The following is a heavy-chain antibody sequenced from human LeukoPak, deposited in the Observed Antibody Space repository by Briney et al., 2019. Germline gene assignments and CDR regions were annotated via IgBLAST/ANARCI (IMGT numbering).Heavy chain of an antibody. Sequence: PETLSLSCVVSPASVSSSSHCWGWVRHPPGKGLEWLASIYHMGSTYYNTSLRSRVTISVDTSKTQFSLKLSSVTAADTAVYYCARQGDQLLSLNSFDPWGQGTLVTVSS. CDR1: PASVSSSSHC. J-gene: IGHJ5*02. D-gene: IGHD2-2*01. CDR2: IYHMGST. CDR3: ARQGDQLLSLNSFDP. V-gene: IGHV4-39*01.